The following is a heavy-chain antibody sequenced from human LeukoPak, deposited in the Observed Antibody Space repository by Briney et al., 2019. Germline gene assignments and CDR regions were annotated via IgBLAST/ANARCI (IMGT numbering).Heavy chain of an antibody. CDR2: IYYSGST. Sequence: SETLSLTCTVSGGSISSSSYYWGWIRQPPGKGLEWIGSIYYSGSTYYNPSLKSRVTISVDTSKNQFSLKLSSVTAADTAVYYCARGGWGLFDYWGQGTLVTVSS. D-gene: IGHD3-10*01. V-gene: IGHV4-39*07. J-gene: IGHJ4*02. CDR1: GGSISSSSYY. CDR3: ARGGWGLFDY.